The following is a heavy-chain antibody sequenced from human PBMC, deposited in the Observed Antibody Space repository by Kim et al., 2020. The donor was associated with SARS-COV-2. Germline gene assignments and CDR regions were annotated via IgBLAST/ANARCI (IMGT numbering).Heavy chain of an antibody. CDR3: ARRSSDYDTLTGYDY. D-gene: IGHD3-9*01. V-gene: IGHV4-39*01. Sequence: SETLSLTCTVSGGSISSTSHSWGWIRQPPGKGLEWIGSMDYFGSTYYNPSLKSRVTISADTSKNQFSLKLSSVTAADTAVYYCARRSSDYDTLTGYDYWGQGTLVIVSS. J-gene: IGHJ4*02. CDR2: MDYFGST. CDR1: GGSISSTSHS.